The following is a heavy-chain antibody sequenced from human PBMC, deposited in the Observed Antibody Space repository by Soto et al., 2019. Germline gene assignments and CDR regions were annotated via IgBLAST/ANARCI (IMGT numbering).Heavy chain of an antibody. D-gene: IGHD2-21*01. Sequence: ASVKVSCKASGYTFTRYTMNWVRQAPGQRLEWMGWINPDNGNTKSSQKFQDRVIITRDTSASTAYMDLSSLRSEDTAVYYCARGIPPGQRERWGKGTLGSSSS. CDR1: GYTFTRYT. V-gene: IGHV1-3*01. J-gene: IGHJ1*01. CDR2: INPDNGNT. CDR3: ARGIPPGQRER.